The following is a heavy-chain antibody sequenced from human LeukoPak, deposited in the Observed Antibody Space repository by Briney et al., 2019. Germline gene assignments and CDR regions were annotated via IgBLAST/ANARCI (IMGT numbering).Heavy chain of an antibody. CDR3: ARSQRWLQLFDY. Sequence: GGSLRLSCAASGFTFSSYSMNWVRQAPGKGLEWVSSISSSSSYIYYADSVKGRFTISRDNAKNSLYLQMNSLRAEDTAVYYCARSQRWLQLFDYWGQGTLVTVSS. D-gene: IGHD5-24*01. J-gene: IGHJ4*02. V-gene: IGHV3-21*01. CDR1: GFTFSSYS. CDR2: ISSSSSYI.